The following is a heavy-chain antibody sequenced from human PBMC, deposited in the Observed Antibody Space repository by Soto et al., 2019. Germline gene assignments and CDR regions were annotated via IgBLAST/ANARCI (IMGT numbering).Heavy chain of an antibody. D-gene: IGHD4-17*01. CDR1: GFTFNNYA. Sequence: EVQLLESGGGLVQPGGSLRLSCAASGFTFNNYAMSWVRQAPDKGLEWVSAISGRGGSTYYADSVKGRFTISRDNSKNTLFLQMNSLRAEDTALYYCAKDSTVTTSLYSYYYGLDVWGQGTTVTVSS. CDR2: ISGRGGST. CDR3: AKDSTVTTSLYSYYYGLDV. V-gene: IGHV3-23*01. J-gene: IGHJ6*02.